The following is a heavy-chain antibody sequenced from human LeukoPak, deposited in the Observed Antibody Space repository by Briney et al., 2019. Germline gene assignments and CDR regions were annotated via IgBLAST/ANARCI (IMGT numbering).Heavy chain of an antibody. D-gene: IGHD2-2*02. CDR3: ARGGGEIVVVPAAIAFDY. J-gene: IGHJ4*02. V-gene: IGHV4-59*11. CDR1: GGSISSHY. CDR2: IYYSGST. Sequence: PSETLSLTCTVSGGSISSHYWSWIRQPPGKGLEWIGYIYYSGSTNYNPSLKSRVTISVDTSKNQFSLKLSSVTAADTAVYYCARGGGEIVVVPAAIAFDYWGQGTLVTVSS.